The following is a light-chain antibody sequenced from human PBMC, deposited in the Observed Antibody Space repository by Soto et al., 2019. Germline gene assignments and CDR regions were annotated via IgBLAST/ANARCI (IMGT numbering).Light chain of an antibody. J-gene: IGLJ2*01. CDR2: YDS. V-gene: IGLV3-21*04. CDR1: NIGSKS. CDR3: QVWDSSSDHPVV. Sequence: SYELTQPPSVSVAPGKTARITSGGNNIGSKSVHWYQQKPGQAPVLVIYYDSDRPSGIPERFSGSNSGNTATLTISRVEAGDEADYYCQVWDSSSDHPVVFGGGTKVTVL.